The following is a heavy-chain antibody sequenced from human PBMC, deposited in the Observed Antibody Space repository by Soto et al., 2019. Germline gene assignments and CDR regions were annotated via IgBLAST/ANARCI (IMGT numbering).Heavy chain of an antibody. CDR2: IIPIFGTA. D-gene: IGHD3-22*01. Sequence: SSVKVSCKASGGTFSSYAISWVRQAPGQGLEWMGGIIPIFGTANYAQKFQGRVTITADESTSTAYMELSSLRSEDTAVYYCASTGGCYYDSTGSSSYYFLYWRQGTLVTVSS. CDR1: GGTFSSYA. V-gene: IGHV1-69*13. J-gene: IGHJ4*02. CDR3: ASTGGCYYDSTGSSSYYFLY.